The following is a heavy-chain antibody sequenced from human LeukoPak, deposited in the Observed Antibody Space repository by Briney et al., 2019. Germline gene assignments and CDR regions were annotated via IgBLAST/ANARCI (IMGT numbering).Heavy chain of an antibody. V-gene: IGHV4-59*01. CDR3: ARDTAMVI. CDR2: IYYSGST. J-gene: IGHJ4*02. CDR1: GGSISSYY. D-gene: IGHD5-18*01. Sequence: PSETLSLTCTVSGGSISSYYWSWIRQPSGKGLEWIGYIYYSGSTNYNPSLKSRVTISVDTSKNQFSLKLSSVTAADTAVYYCARDTAMVIWGQGTLVTVSS.